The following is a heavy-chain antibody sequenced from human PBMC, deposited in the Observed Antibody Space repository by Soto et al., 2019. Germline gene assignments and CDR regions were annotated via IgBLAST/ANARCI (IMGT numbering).Heavy chain of an antibody. CDR2: ISYDGSNK. J-gene: IGHJ6*02. V-gene: IGHV3-30*18. CDR1: GFTFSSYV. Sequence: TGGSLRLSCAASGFTFSSYVMHWVRQSPGKGLEWVAVISYDGSNKYYADSVKGRFTISRDNSKNTLYLQMNSLRAEDTAVYYCAKAWGSGSYYYYGMDVWGQGTTVTVSS. CDR3: AKAWGSGSYYYYGMDV. D-gene: IGHD3-10*01.